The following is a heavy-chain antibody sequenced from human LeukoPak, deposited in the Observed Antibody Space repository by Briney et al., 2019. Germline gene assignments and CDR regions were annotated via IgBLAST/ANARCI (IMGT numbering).Heavy chain of an antibody. CDR1: GGSISSSSYY. CDR2: IYYSGST. D-gene: IGHD6-6*01. J-gene: IGHJ6*03. V-gene: IGHV4-39*07. Sequence: SETLSLTCTVSGGSISSSSYYWGWIRQPPGKGLEWIGSIYYSGSTYYNPSLKSRVTISVDTSKNQFSLKLSSVTAADTAVYYCARLPGQLVLGYYYYYMDVWGKGTTVTVSS. CDR3: ARLPGQLVLGYYYYYMDV.